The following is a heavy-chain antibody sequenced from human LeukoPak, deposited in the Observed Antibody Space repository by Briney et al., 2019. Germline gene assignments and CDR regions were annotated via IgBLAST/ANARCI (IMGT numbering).Heavy chain of an antibody. J-gene: IGHJ4*02. CDR1: GFTFSSYA. Sequence: GGSLRLSCAASGFTFSSYAMHWVRQAPGKGLEWVAVISYDGSNRYYADSVKGRFTISRDNSKNTLYLQMNSLRAEDTAVYYCARGVPAAPFDYWGQGTLVTVSS. V-gene: IGHV3-30-3*01. CDR2: ISYDGSNR. D-gene: IGHD2-2*01. CDR3: ARGVPAAPFDY.